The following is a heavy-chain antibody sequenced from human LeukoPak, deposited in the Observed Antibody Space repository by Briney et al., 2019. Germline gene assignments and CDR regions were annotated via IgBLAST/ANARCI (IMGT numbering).Heavy chain of an antibody. CDR1: GFTFSSYS. J-gene: IGHJ3*02. CDR2: ISSSSSYI. D-gene: IGHD2-15*01. CDR3: ARVVVVAAWSLFDAFDI. V-gene: IGHV3-21*01. Sequence: GGSLRLSCAASGFTFSSYSMNWVRQAPGKGLEWVSSISSSSSYIYYADSVKGRFTISRDNAKNSLYLQMNSLRAEDTAVYYCARVVVVAAWSLFDAFDIWGQGTMVTVSS.